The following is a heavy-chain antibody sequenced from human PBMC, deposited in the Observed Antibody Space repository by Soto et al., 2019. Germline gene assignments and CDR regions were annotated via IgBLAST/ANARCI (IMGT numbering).Heavy chain of an antibody. Sequence: ASVKVSCKASGYTFTSYYMHWVRQAPGQGLEWMGIINPSGGSTSYAQKFRGRVTMTRDTSTSTVYMELSSLRSEDTAVYYCASYCTNGVCSTDAFDIWGQGTMVTVSS. CDR2: INPSGGST. CDR3: ASYCTNGVCSTDAFDI. J-gene: IGHJ3*02. CDR1: GYTFTSYY. V-gene: IGHV1-46*03. D-gene: IGHD2-8*01.